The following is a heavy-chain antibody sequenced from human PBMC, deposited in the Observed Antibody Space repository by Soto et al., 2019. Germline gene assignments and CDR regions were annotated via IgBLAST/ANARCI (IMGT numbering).Heavy chain of an antibody. D-gene: IGHD4-17*01. CDR1: GFTFSSYA. Sequence: EVQLLESGGALVQSGGSLRLSCAVSGFTFSSYAMSWVRQAPGKGLEWVSAISGSGGTTYYADSVKGRLTISRDNSKNTLYLQMNSLRAEDTAVYYCAKDPRMATVTTDYFDYWGQGTLVTVYS. J-gene: IGHJ4*02. V-gene: IGHV3-23*01. CDR2: ISGSGGTT. CDR3: AKDPRMATVTTDYFDY.